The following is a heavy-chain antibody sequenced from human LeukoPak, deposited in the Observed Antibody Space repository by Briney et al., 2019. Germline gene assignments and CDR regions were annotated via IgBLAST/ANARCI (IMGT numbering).Heavy chain of an antibody. CDR1: GYTFTSYG. V-gene: IGHV1-18*01. CDR3: ATRERITMVRGVM. D-gene: IGHD3-10*01. J-gene: IGHJ4*02. Sequence: GASVKFSCKASGYTFTSYGISWVRQAPGQGLEWMGWISAYNGNTNYAQKLQGRVTMTTDTSTSTAYMELRSLRSDDTAVYYCATRERITMVRGVMWGQGTLVTVSS. CDR2: ISAYNGNT.